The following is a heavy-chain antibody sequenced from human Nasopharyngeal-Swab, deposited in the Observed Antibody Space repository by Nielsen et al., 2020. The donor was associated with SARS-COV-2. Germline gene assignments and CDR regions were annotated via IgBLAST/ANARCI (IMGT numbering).Heavy chain of an antibody. D-gene: IGHD1-1*01. CDR2: ISRSGGSV. CDR3: VQGTTDPDV. V-gene: IGHV3-23*01. J-gene: IGHJ4*02. CDR1: GFTFSAYG. Sequence: GGSLRLSCAASGFTFSAYGMTWVRQAAGKGLEWVSGISRSGGSVDYAGSVKGRFTTSRDNSKNMVYLHMARLRVEDTDLYYCVQGTTDPDVWGQGTLVTVSS.